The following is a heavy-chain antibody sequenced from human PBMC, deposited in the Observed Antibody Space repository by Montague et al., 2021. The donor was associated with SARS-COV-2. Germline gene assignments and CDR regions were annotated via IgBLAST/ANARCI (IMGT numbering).Heavy chain of an antibody. V-gene: IGHV4-31*03. Sequence: TLSLTCSVSGASLRSGGYFWAWVRQLPGKDLEWFGYIFHSGNTYYXPSRKSRVIISQDTSDNHLFLTFMSVTAADTSVYYCARELTLGDNYYYIDYWGQGTLVTVSA. CDR2: IFHSGNT. CDR1: GASLRSGGYF. J-gene: IGHJ4*02. D-gene: IGHD4-11*01. CDR3: ARELTLGDNYYYIDY.